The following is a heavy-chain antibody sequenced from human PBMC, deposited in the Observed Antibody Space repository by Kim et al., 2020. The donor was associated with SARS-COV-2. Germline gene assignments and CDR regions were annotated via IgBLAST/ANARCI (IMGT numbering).Heavy chain of an antibody. CDR2: ISYDGSNK. J-gene: IGHJ6*01. D-gene: IGHD2-2*01. CDR1: GFTFSSYA. Sequence: GGSLRLSCAASGFTFSSYAMHWVRQAPGKGLEWVAVISYDGSNKYYADSVKGRFTISRDNSKNTLYLQMNSLRAEDTAVYYCARDSNCSSTICYYHYGM. V-gene: IGHV3-30*04. CDR3: ARDSNCSSTICYYHYGM.